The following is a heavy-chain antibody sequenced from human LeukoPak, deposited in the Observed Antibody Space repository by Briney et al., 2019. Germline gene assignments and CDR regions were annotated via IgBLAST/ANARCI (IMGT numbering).Heavy chain of an antibody. J-gene: IGHJ6*02. CDR2: INHSGST. V-gene: IGHV4-34*01. CDR1: GGSFSGYY. D-gene: IGHD3-22*01. CDR3: ARGIYYDSSGYPYYYYGMDV. Sequence: SETLSLTCAVYGGSFSGYYWSWIRQPPGKGLEWIGEINHSGSTNYNPSLKSRVTISVDTSKNQFSLKLSSVTAADTAVYYCARGIYYDSSGYPYYYYGMDVWGQGTTVTVSS.